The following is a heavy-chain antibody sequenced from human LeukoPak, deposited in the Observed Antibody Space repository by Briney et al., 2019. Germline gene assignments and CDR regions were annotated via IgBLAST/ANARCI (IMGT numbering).Heavy chain of an antibody. CDR3: ATHPRGFGSRTYERVDY. CDR1: GDSISSSSYY. J-gene: IGHJ4*02. CDR2: FYYSGST. D-gene: IGHD3-10*01. V-gene: IGHV4-39*01. Sequence: SETLSLTCTVSGDSISSSSYYWGWVRQSPGKGLEWIGTFYYSGSTNYNPSLKSRVTISVDTSKKQLSLKLSSVTAADTAVYYCATHPRGFGSRTYERVDYWGQGTLVTVSS.